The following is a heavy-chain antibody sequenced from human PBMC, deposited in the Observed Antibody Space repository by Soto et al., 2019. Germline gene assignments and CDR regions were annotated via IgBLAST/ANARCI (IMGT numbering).Heavy chain of an antibody. V-gene: IGHV2-5*02. CDR1: GFSLSTSEEG. J-gene: IGHJ4*02. CDR2: IYWDDDK. Sequence: QITLKESGPTLVKPTQTLTLTCTFSGFSLSTSEEGVGWIRQPPGKALEWLALIYWDDDKRYSPSLKTRLTITKDTSKNQVVLTMTNVDPVDTATYYCAPGCCSGADWYPNPSFGYWGQGILVTVSS. D-gene: IGHD2-15*01. CDR3: APGCCSGADWYPNPSFGY.